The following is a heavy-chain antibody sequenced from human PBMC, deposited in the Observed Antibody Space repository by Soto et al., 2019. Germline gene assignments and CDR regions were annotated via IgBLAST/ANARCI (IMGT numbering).Heavy chain of an antibody. V-gene: IGHV3-30-3*01. D-gene: IGHD1-26*01. CDR1: GFTFSGFA. CDR3: ASDTGSDRGRGHFDH. CDR2: ISYDGGNE. J-gene: IGHJ4*02. Sequence: QVQLVESGGGVVQPGRSLRLSCAASGFTFSGFAMHWVRQAPGKGLERVARISYDGGNEYYADSVKGRFTISRDNSKNTLSLQMNSLRSADTAVYYCASDTGSDRGRGHFDHWGQGTLVTVSS.